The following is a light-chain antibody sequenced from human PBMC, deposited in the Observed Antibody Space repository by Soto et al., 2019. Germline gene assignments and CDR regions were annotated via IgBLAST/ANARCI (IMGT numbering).Light chain of an antibody. CDR1: SSDVGGYNY. V-gene: IGLV2-8*01. Sequence: QSALTQPPSASGSPGQSVTISCTGTSSDVGGYNYVSWYQQHPGKAPKLMIYEVSKRPSGVPDRFSGSKSGNTASLTASGHQSEDGADCYCSSYAGNNTPVVFGGGTQLAVL. CDR2: EVS. J-gene: IGLJ2*01. CDR3: SSYAGNNTPVV.